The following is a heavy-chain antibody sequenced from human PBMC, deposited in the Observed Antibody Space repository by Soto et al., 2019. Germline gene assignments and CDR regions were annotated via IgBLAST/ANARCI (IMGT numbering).Heavy chain of an antibody. J-gene: IGHJ4*02. Sequence: PGGSLRLSCAASGFTFSSYAMSWIRQAPGKGLEWVSSISGSGANTYYADSVKGRFTLSRDSSRNTLYLQMNSLSAEDTAVYYCAKGWAYYYDNSGYYFDYWGQGTLVTVSS. CDR1: GFTFSSYA. CDR3: AKGWAYYYDNSGYYFDY. D-gene: IGHD3-22*01. CDR2: ISGSGANT. V-gene: IGHV3-23*01.